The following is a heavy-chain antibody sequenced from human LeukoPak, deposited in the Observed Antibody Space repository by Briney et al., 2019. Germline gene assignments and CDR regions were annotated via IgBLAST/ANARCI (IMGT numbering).Heavy chain of an antibody. CDR1: EFIFSDYW. V-gene: IGHV3-7*03. Sequence: AGSPRLSWVAAEFIFSDYWMSWVRQAPGKGLEWVANIKQGGREEKYVGSVKGRFAISRDDAKSTLCLQMDSLSGDDPAVYYCARDNGGWFDSWGRGTLVTVSS. J-gene: IGHJ5*01. D-gene: IGHD3-10*01. CDR2: IKQGGREE. CDR3: ARDNGGWFDS.